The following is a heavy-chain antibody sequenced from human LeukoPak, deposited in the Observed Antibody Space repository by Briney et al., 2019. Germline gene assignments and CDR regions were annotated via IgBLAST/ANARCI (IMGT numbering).Heavy chain of an antibody. J-gene: IGHJ4*02. V-gene: IGHV4-34*01. Sequence: SETLSLTCAVYGGSFSGYYLSWIRQPPGKGLEWVGEINHSGSNNYNPSLKSRVTISEDTSKNQFSLKLSAVTAADTAVHYCARGARSSQPLRYWGQGTLVTVSS. CDR1: GGSFSGYY. CDR3: ARGARSSQPLRY. D-gene: IGHD1-26*01. CDR2: INHSGSN.